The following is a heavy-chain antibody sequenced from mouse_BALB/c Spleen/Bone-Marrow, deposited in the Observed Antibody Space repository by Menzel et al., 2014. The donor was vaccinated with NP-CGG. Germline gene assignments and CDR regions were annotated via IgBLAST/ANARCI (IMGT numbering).Heavy chain of an antibody. CDR3: ARSDGYRTMDY. D-gene: IGHD2-3*01. Sequence: VKLMESGPELVKPGASVKISCKASGYAFXTSWMNWVKQRPGQGLEWIGRIYPGDGDTNYNGKFKGKATLTADKSSSTAYMQLSSLTSVDSAVYFCARSDGYRTMDYWGQGTSVTVSS. CDR1: GYAFXTSW. CDR2: IYPGDGDT. V-gene: IGHV1-82*01. J-gene: IGHJ4*01.